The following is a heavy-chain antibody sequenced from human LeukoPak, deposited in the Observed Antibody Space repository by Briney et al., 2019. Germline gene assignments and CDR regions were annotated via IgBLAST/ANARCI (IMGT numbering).Heavy chain of an antibody. V-gene: IGHV3-21*01. D-gene: IGHD2-15*01. CDR2: ISTSSSYI. Sequence: GGSLRLSCAASGFTFSSYNMNWVRQAPGKGLEWVSSISTSSSYIYYADSVKCRFTISRDNAKNSLFLQVSSLSAEDTAVYYCARDCGGSCDSGQTYFSYYYYGMDVWGQGTTVTVSS. CDR3: ARDCGGSCDSGQTYFSYYYYGMDV. J-gene: IGHJ6*02. CDR1: GFTFSSYN.